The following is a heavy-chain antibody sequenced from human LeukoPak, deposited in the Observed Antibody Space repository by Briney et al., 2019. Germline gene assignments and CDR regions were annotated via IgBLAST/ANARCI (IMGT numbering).Heavy chain of an antibody. J-gene: IGHJ3*02. CDR2: ISYDGSNK. Sequence: GGSLRLSCAASGFTFSSYAMHWVRQAPGKGLEWVAVISYDGSNKYYADSVKGRFTISRDNSKNTLYLQMNSLRAEDTAVYYCAREFGIVVVPAAIPDAFDIWGQGTMVTVSS. CDR1: GFTFSSYA. V-gene: IGHV3-30-3*01. CDR3: AREFGIVVVPAAIPDAFDI. D-gene: IGHD2-2*02.